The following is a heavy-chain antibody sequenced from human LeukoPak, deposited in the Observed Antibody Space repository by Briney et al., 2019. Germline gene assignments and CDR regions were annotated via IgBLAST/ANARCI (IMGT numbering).Heavy chain of an antibody. CDR1: GYTFTGYY. CDR3: AGGYCTNGVCYYYYMDV. CDR2: INPNSGGT. V-gene: IGHV1-2*02. J-gene: IGHJ6*03. D-gene: IGHD2-8*01. Sequence: GASVKVSCKASGYTFTGYYMHWVRQAPGQGLEWMGWINPNSGGTNYAQKFQGRVTMTRGTSISTAYMELSSLRSDDTAVYYCAGGYCTNGVCYYYYMDVWGKGTTVTVSS.